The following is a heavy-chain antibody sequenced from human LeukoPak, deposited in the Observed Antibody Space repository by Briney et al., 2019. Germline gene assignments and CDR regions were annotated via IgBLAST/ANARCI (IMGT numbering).Heavy chain of an antibody. Sequence: PGGSLRLSCEASGFTFSSYEVNWVRQAPGKGLEWVSYISSSGITIYYADSVKGRFTISRDNAKNSLYLQMNSLRADDTAVYYCARVSGGAFDIWGRGTMVTVSS. CDR1: GFTFSSYE. CDR3: ARVSGGAFDI. J-gene: IGHJ3*02. CDR2: ISSSGITI. V-gene: IGHV3-48*03. D-gene: IGHD3-16*01.